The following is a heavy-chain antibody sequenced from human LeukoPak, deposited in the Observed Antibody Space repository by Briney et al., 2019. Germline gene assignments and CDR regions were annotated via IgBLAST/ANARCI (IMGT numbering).Heavy chain of an antibody. CDR3: ARKGPSAAATVDY. CDR2: ISYSGST. J-gene: IGHJ4*02. CDR1: GGSFSGYY. D-gene: IGHD6-13*01. Sequence: SGTLSLTCAVYGGSFSGYYWSWIRQPPGKGLEWIGYISYSGSTNYKPSLKSRVTISVDTSKNQFSLKLTSVTAADTAVYYCARKGPSAAATVDYWGQGTLVTVSS. V-gene: IGHV4-59*01.